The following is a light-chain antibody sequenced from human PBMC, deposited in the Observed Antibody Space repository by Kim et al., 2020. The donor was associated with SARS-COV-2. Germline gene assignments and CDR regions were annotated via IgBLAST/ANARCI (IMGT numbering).Light chain of an antibody. CDR2: GKK. CDR3: NSRDISGNQLV. Sequence: ALENTVRIKSQGNSLRSYYVSRYQQKPGQAPVLVIYGKKNRPSGIPDRFSGSSSGNTASLTITGTQAEDEADYYCNSRDISGNQLVFGGGTKLTVL. J-gene: IGLJ2*01. CDR1: SLRSYY. V-gene: IGLV3-19*01.